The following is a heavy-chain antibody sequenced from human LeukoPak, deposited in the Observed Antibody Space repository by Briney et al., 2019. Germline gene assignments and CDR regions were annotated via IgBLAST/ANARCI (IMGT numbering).Heavy chain of an antibody. CDR1: GYTFTTYF. D-gene: IGHD3-22*01. CDR2: INPSGGST. J-gene: IGHJ4*02. CDR3: ARGSNYYFDSSADYPRY. V-gene: IGHV1-46*01. Sequence: ASVKVSCKASGYTFTTYFMHWVRPAPGQGLEWMGIINPSGGSTSYAQKFQDRVTMTRDTSKSTVYMEMSSLRSEDTAVYFCARGSNYYFDSSADYPRYWGQGTLVTVSS.